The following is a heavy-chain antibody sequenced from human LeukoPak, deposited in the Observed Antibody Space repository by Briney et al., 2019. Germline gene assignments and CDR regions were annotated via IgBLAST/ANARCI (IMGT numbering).Heavy chain of an antibody. CDR2: INHGGST. D-gene: IGHD3-10*01. V-gene: IGHV4-34*01. CDR3: AKSNGYGLVDI. Sequence: TPSETLSLTCAVYGGSLSAYYWTWIRQPPGKGLEWIGEINHGGSTNYSPSLKSRVTISLDTSRNQFSLKLNSVTAADTAVYYCAKSNGYGLVDIWGQGTMVTVSS. CDR1: GGSLSAYY. J-gene: IGHJ3*02.